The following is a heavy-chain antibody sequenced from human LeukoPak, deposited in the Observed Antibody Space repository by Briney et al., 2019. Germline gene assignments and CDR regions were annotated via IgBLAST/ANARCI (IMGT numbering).Heavy chain of an antibody. CDR2: IIPIFGTA. V-gene: IGHV1-69*01. D-gene: IGHD6-6*01. CDR3: ASESSSSGPADWFDP. CDR1: GGTFSSYA. J-gene: IGHJ5*02. Sequence: ASVKVSCKASGGTFSSYAISWVRQAPGQGLEWMGGIIPIFGTANYAQKFQGRVTITADESTSTAYMELSSLRSEDTAVYYCASESSSSGPADWFDPWGQGTLVTVSS.